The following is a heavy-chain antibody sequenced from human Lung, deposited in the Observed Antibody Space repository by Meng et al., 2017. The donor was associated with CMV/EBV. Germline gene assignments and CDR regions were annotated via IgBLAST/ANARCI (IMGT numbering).Heavy chain of an antibody. D-gene: IGHD1-1*01. CDR1: GFTVSSYS. CDR3: ARNTGTRFDP. V-gene: IGHV3-21*01. J-gene: IGHJ5*02. Sequence: LSGAASGFTVSSYSMNWVRQAPGKGLEWVSSISSSSSYIYYADSVKGRFTISRDNAKNSLYLQMNSLRAEDTAVYYCARNTGTRFDPWGQGTLVTVSS. CDR2: ISSSSSYI.